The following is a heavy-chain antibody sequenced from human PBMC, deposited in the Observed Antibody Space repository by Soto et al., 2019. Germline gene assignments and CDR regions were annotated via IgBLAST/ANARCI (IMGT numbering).Heavy chain of an antibody. Sequence: GGSLRLSCAASGFTFSSYAMHWVRQAPGKGLEWVGVISYDGSNKYYADSVKGRFTISRDNSKNTLYLQMNSLRAEDTAVYYCARDLGDVHDYGMDVWGQGTTVTV. D-gene: IGHD3-10*01. CDR2: ISYDGSNK. J-gene: IGHJ6*02. V-gene: IGHV3-30-3*01. CDR3: ARDLGDVHDYGMDV. CDR1: GFTFSSYA.